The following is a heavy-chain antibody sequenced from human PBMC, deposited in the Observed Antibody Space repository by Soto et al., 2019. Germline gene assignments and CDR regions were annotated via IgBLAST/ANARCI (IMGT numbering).Heavy chain of an antibody. V-gene: IGHV3-23*01. CDR3: AKDWDIEVAGLLTY. CDR2: ISGSGGTT. D-gene: IGHD6-19*01. Sequence: EVQLLESGGGLVQPGGSLRLSCAASGFTFSTYAMSWVRQAPGKGLEWVSAISGSGGTTYYADSVKGRFTISRDNSKNTLYLQMSSLRAEDTAVYYCAKDWDIEVAGLLTYWGQGTLVTVSS. CDR1: GFTFSTYA. J-gene: IGHJ4*02.